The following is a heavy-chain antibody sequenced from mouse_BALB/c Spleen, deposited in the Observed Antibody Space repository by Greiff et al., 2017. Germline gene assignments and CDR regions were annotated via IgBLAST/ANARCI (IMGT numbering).Heavy chain of an antibody. CDR3: ARAAAPYYFDY. Sequence: VQLQQSGPGLVKPSQSLSLTCSVTGYSITSGYYWNWIRQFPGNKLEWMGYISYDGSNNYNPSLKNRISITRDTSKNQFFLKLNSVTTEDTATYYCARAAAPYYFDYWGQGTTLTVSS. D-gene: IGHD1-2*01. V-gene: IGHV3-6*02. CDR2: ISYDGSN. J-gene: IGHJ2*01. CDR1: GYSITSGYY.